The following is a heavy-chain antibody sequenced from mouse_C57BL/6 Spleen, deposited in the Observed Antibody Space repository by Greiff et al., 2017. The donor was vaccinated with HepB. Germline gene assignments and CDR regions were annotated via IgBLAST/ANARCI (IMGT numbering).Heavy chain of an antibody. J-gene: IGHJ2*01. CDR1: GYAFSSSW. V-gene: IGHV1-82*01. D-gene: IGHD1-1*01. CDR2: IYPGDGDT. Sequence: QVQLKESGPELVKPGASVKISCKASGYAFSSSWMNWVKQRPGKGLEWIGRIYPGDGDTNYNGKFKGKATLTADKSSSTAYMQLSSLTSEDSAVYFCVITTVVATDYWGQGTTLTVSS. CDR3: VITTVVATDY.